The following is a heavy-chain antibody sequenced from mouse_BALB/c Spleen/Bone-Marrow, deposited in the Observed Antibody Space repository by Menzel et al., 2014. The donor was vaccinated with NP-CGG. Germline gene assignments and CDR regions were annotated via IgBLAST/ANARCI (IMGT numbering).Heavy chain of an antibody. Sequence: QVQLQQSGAKLVKPGASVKLSCKASGYTFXSYYMYWVKQRPGQGLEWIGEINPSNGGTNFNEKFKSKATLTVDKSSSTAYMQLSSLTSEDSAVYYCTRSNGNWFAYWGQGTLVTVSA. CDR3: TRSNGNWFAY. V-gene: IGHV1S81*02. CDR1: GYTFXSYY. J-gene: IGHJ3*01. CDR2: INPSNGGT. D-gene: IGHD2-1*01.